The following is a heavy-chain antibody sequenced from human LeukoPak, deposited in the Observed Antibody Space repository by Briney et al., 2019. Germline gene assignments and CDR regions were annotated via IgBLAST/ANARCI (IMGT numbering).Heavy chain of an antibody. D-gene: IGHD3-16*01. Sequence: GGSLRLSCVASGSGFSFNTYNMIWVRQATGKRLCWVSSIRSSSTYIYYANSVKGRFTISRDNAKNSLYLQMNSLRAEDTAIYYCARDGGYRFDPWGQGTLVTVSS. J-gene: IGHJ5*02. CDR3: ARDGGYRFDP. V-gene: IGHV3-21*01. CDR2: IRSSSTYI. CDR1: GSGFSFNTYN.